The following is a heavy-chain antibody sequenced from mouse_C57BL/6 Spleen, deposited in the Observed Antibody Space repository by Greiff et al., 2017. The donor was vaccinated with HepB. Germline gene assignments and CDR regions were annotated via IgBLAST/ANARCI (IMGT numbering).Heavy chain of an antibody. J-gene: IGHJ1*03. D-gene: IGHD2-4*01. CDR2: IHPNSGST. V-gene: IGHV1-64*01. Sequence: QVQLQQPGAELVKPGASVKLSCKASGYTFTSYWMHWVKQRPGQGLEWIGMIHPNSGSTNYNEKFKSKATLTVDKSSSTASMQLSSLTSEDSAVYYCARKVDDYDGYFDVWGTGTTVTVSS. CDR3: ARKVDDYDGYFDV. CDR1: GYTFTSYW.